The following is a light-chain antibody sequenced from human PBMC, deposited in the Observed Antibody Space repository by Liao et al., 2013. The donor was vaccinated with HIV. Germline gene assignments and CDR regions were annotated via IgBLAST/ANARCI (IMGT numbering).Light chain of an antibody. J-gene: IGLJ2*01. CDR2: QDT. CDR1: RLGDKY. V-gene: IGLV3-1*01. CDR3: QAWDSTTVI. Sequence: SYELTQPPSVSVSPGQTATFTCSGDRLGDKYTCWYQQKPGQSPILVIYQDTKRPSGIPERFSGSTSGNTATLTISGTQAMDEADYYCQAWDSTTVIFGGGTRLTVL.